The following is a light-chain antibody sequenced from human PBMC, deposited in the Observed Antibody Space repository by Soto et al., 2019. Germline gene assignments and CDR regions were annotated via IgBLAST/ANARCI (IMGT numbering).Light chain of an antibody. CDR2: DVS. Sequence: QSALTQPRSVSGSPGQSATISCTGTSSDVGGYNYVSWYQQHPGKAPKLMIYDVSERPSGVPDRFSGSKSGNTASLTISGLQAEDEADYYCCSYAGSYTFVFAPGTKLTVL. J-gene: IGLJ1*01. V-gene: IGLV2-11*01. CDR3: CSYAGSYTFV. CDR1: SSDVGGYNY.